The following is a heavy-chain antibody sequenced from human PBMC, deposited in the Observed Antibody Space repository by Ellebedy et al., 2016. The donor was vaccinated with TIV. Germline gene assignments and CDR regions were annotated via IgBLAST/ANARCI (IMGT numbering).Heavy chain of an antibody. Sequence: ASVKVSXKASGGTFSSYAISWVRQAPGKGLEWMGGFDPEDGETSYAQKFQGRVTMTEDTSTDTAYMELSSLRSEDTAVYYCATEGGTVTTGGGHPSYNWFDPWGQGTLVTVSS. J-gene: IGHJ5*02. V-gene: IGHV1-24*01. CDR1: GGTFSSYA. CDR3: ATEGGTVTTGGGHPSYNWFDP. CDR2: FDPEDGET. D-gene: IGHD4-17*01.